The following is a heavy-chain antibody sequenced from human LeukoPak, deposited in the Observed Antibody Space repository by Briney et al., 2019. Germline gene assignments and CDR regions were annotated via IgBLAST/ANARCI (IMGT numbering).Heavy chain of an antibody. D-gene: IGHD2-21*01. Sequence: GGSLRLSCAASGFTFSSYDMHWVRQATGKGLEWVSAIGTAGDTYYPGSVKGRFTISRENAKNSLYLQMNSLRAEDTAVYYCARDHRYCGGDCYDYWGQGTLVTVSS. CDR2: IGTAGDT. V-gene: IGHV3-13*01. CDR3: ARDHRYCGGDCYDY. CDR1: GFTFSSYD. J-gene: IGHJ4*02.